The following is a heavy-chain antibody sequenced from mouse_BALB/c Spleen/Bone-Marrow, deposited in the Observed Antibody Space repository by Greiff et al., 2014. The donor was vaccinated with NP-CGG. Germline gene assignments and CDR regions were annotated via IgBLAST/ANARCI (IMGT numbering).Heavy chain of an antibody. Sequence: QVQLKESGAELVRPGASVTLSCKASGYKFTDYEMHWVKQTPVHGLEWIGSIDPETGGTAYNQNFKGKATLTADRSSTTAYMELRSLTSEDSGVYYCTREEIYFGDSVPMDYWGQGTSVTGSS. CDR1: GYKFTDYE. J-gene: IGHJ4*01. V-gene: IGHV1-15*01. CDR3: TREEIYFGDSVPMDY. CDR2: IDPETGGT. D-gene: IGHD2-13*01.